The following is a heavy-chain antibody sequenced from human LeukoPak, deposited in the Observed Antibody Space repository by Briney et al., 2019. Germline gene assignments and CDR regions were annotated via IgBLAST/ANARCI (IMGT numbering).Heavy chain of an antibody. V-gene: IGHV1-69*06. J-gene: IGHJ4*02. CDR2: IIPIFGTA. CDR3: AREGYCSGGSCYGDFDY. D-gene: IGHD2-15*01. CDR1: GGTFSSYA. Sequence: GASVKVSCKASGGTFSSYAISWVRQAPGQGLEWMGGIIPIFGTANYAQKFQGRVTITADKSTSTAYMELSSLRSEDTAVYYCAREGYCSGGSCYGDFDYWGQGTLVTVSS.